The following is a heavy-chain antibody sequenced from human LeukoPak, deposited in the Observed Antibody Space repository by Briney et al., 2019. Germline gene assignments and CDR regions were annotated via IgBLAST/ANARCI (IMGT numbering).Heavy chain of an antibody. Sequence: SETLSLTCTVSGGSIRSYYWSWIRQPPGKGLEWIGYIYYSESANYNPSLKSRITISLDTSKNQFSLKLNSVTAADTAVYYCARHPYYDFWSGPPGGSYFDYWGQGTLVTVSS. CDR1: GGSIRSYY. V-gene: IGHV4-59*08. J-gene: IGHJ4*02. D-gene: IGHD3-3*01. CDR3: ARHPYYDFWSGPPGGSYFDY. CDR2: IYYSESA.